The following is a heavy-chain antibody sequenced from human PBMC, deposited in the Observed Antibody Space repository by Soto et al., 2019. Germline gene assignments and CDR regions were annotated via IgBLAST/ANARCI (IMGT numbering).Heavy chain of an antibody. CDR1: GDSITNSIYY. Sequence: SETLSLTCSVSGDSITNSIYYWGWIRQSPVKGLVWIGSFIYGGPTYYSLSLESRVSISADTSKNQFSLRLNSLTAADTAIYFSARHPSAPRLVCSSLFVDWGHGALVTVSS. J-gene: IGHJ4*01. V-gene: IGHV4-39*01. CDR2: FIYGGPT. D-gene: IGHD2-21*01. CDR3: ARHPSAPRLVCSSLFVD.